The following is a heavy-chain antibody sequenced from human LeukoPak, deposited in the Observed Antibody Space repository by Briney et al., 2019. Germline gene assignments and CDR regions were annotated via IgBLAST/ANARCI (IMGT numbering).Heavy chain of an antibody. CDR2: IYPGDSDT. CDR1: GYSFTSYW. V-gene: IGHV5-51*01. D-gene: IGHD2-8*01. CDR3: ARHAYCANSVCYILFDH. J-gene: IGHJ4*02. Sequence: GESLKIFCKGSGYSFTSYWICWVRQMPAKSLEWLGVIYPGDSDTGYSPSFQGQVTISVDKSINTAYLQLSSVTASDTAMYYCARHAYCANSVCYILFDHWGQGTLVTVSS.